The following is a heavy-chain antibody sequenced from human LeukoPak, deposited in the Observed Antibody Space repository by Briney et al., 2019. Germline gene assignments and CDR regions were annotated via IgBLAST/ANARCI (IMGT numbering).Heavy chain of an antibody. CDR1: GYSFTSYW. CDR2: IYPGDSDT. V-gene: IGHV5-51*01. CDR3: ARQTGYCSSTSCYRWNY. D-gene: IGHD2-2*02. J-gene: IGHJ4*02. Sequence: GESLKISCKGSGYSFTSYWIGWVRQMPGKGLELMGIIYPGDSDTRYSPSFQGQVTISADKSISTAYLQWSSLKASDTAMYYCARQTGYCSSTSCYRWNYWGQGTLVTVSS.